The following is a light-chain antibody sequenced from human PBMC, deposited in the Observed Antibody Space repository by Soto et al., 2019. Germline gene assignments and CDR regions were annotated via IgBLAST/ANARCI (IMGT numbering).Light chain of an antibody. CDR3: QQRINWPIT. CDR2: DAS. V-gene: IGKV3-11*01. Sequence: EIVLTQSPATLSLSPGERATLSCRASQSVSSYLAWYQQKPGQAPRLLIYDASNRATDIPARFSGSGSGTDFTLTINSLDPEDFAVYYCQQRINWPITFGQGTRLEIK. CDR1: QSVSSY. J-gene: IGKJ5*01.